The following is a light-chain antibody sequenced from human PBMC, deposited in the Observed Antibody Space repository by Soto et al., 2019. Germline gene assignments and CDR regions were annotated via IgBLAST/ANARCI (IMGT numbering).Light chain of an antibody. Sequence: QSALTQPASVSGSPGQSITISCTGTSSDVGFYNYVSWYQQNPGTAPKLMIYEVRNRPSGVSNRFSGSKSGNTASLTISGLQAEDEADYYCSSFTNTDTLVFGTGTQLTVL. CDR2: EVR. CDR3: SSFTNTDTLV. V-gene: IGLV2-14*01. CDR1: SSDVGFYNY. J-gene: IGLJ1*01.